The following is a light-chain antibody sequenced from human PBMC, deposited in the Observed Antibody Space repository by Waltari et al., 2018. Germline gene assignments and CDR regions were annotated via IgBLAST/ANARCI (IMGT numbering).Light chain of an antibody. Sequence: ELVLTQSPGTLSLSPGERATLSCRASQSVSSSYLAWYQQKPGQAPRLLIQGASSRATGIPDRFSGSGSGTDFTLTISRLEPEDFAVYYCQQYGRSWNTFGQGTKLEIK. V-gene: IGKV3-20*01. J-gene: IGKJ2*01. CDR1: QSVSSSY. CDR2: GAS. CDR3: QQYGRSWNT.